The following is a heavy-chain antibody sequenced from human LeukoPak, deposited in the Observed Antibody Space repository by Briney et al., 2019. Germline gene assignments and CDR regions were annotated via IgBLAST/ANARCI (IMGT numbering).Heavy chain of an antibody. V-gene: IGHV3-23*01. CDR1: GFTFSTYT. CDR3: ARFEHFFDTSAKYLSGNAFDF. D-gene: IGHD3-22*01. CDR2: ISGSGGGT. Sequence: PGGSLRLSCAASGFTFSTYTMAWVRQAPGGGLEWVSSISGSGGGTYYADSVKGRFTISRDNSKNTLHLQINSLRVEDTAVYYCARFEHFFDTSAKYLSGNAFDFWGQGTLVTVSS. J-gene: IGHJ4*02.